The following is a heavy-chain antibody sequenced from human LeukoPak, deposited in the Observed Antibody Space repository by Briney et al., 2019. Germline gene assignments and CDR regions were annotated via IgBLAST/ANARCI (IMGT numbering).Heavy chain of an antibody. CDR2: ISAYNGNT. CDR3: ARGTVGRYYDILTGPFDP. CDR1: GYTFTSYG. J-gene: IGHJ5*02. V-gene: IGHV1-18*01. Sequence: ASVKVSCKASGYTFTSYGISWVRQAPGQGLEWMGWISAYNGNTNYARKFHGRVTMTTDTSTSTAYMELRSLRSEDTAVYYCARGTVGRYYDILTGPFDPWGQGTLVTVSS. D-gene: IGHD3-9*01.